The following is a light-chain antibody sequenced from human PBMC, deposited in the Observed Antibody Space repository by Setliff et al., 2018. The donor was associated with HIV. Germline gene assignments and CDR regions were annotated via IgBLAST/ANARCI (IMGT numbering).Light chain of an antibody. CDR3: QVWDYSGHPYV. Sequence: SYELTQPPSVSVASGKTARITCGGNNVGGKSVHWYQQKPGQAPVLVVYDDSDRPSGIPERFSGSNSGNTATLTISRVEAGDEADYYCQVWDYSGHPYVFGSGTKVTVL. V-gene: IGLV3-21*03. CDR2: DDS. CDR1: NVGGKS. J-gene: IGLJ1*01.